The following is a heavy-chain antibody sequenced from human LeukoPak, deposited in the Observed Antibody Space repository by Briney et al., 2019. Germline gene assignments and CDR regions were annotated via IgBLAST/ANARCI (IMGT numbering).Heavy chain of an antibody. CDR2: ISGSGGST. Sequence: GGSLRLSCAASGFTFSSYAMSWVRQAPGKGLEWVSAISGSGGSTYYADSVKGRFTISRDNAKNSLYLQMNSLRAEDTAVYYCARDSEWTTVTEESFDYWGQGTLVTVSS. D-gene: IGHD4-17*01. V-gene: IGHV3-23*01. CDR3: ARDSEWTTVTEESFDY. CDR1: GFTFSSYA. J-gene: IGHJ4*02.